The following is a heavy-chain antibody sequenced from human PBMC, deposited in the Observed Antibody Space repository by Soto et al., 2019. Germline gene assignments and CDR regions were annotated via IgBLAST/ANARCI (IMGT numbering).Heavy chain of an antibody. V-gene: IGHV1-18*04. CDR3: ARAVVAATNTKTPLDY. CDR2: ISAYNGNT. CDR1: GYTFTSYG. J-gene: IGHJ4*02. D-gene: IGHD2-15*01. Sequence: ASVKVSCKASGYTFTSYGISWVRQAPGQGLEWMGWISAYNGNTNYAQKLQGRVTMTTDTSTSTAYMELRSLRSDDTAVYYCARAVVAATNTKTPLDYWGQGTLVTVSS.